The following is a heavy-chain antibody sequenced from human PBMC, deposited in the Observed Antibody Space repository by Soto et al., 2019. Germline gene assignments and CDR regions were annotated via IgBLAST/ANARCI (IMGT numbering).Heavy chain of an antibody. CDR1: GFSLTTSGVG. Sequence: SGPTLVNPTQTLTLTCSFSGFSLTTSGVGVGWVRQSPEKALEWLALIFWDDDKRYSPSLRSRLTIAKDTSKNQVVLTLTNVEPVDTATYYCARILTATGGHFDSWGQGALVTVSS. CDR3: ARILTATGGHFDS. V-gene: IGHV2-5*02. J-gene: IGHJ4*02. CDR2: IFWDDDK. D-gene: IGHD2-8*02.